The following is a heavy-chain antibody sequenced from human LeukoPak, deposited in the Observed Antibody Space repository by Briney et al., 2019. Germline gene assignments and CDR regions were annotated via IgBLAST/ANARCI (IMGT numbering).Heavy chain of an antibody. D-gene: IGHD5-24*01. CDR2: ISHDGSEK. V-gene: IGHV3-30*03. CDR1: GFTFSNYG. CDR3: ARHSAGYTTFFDY. J-gene: IGHJ4*02. Sequence: PGRSLRLSCAASGFTFSNYGMHWVRQTPGKGLEWVALISHDGSEKYYVDSVKGRFTISRDNAKNPLYLQMNSLRAEDTAVYYCARHSAGYTTFFDYWGQGTLVTVSS.